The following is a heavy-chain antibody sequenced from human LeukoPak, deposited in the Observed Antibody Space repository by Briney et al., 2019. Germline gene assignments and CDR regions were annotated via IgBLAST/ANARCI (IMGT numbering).Heavy chain of an antibody. CDR3: ARGSPFQE. CDR1: GGSISGFY. V-gene: IGHV4-34*01. Sequence: SETLSLTCAVYGGSISGFYYTRIRQPPGKGLEWIGEIDHSGDTNYNPSLKSRAIVSVDTSKSQFSLKLTSVTAADAAVYYCARGSPFQEWGQGTLVTVSS. J-gene: IGHJ1*01. CDR2: IDHSGDT.